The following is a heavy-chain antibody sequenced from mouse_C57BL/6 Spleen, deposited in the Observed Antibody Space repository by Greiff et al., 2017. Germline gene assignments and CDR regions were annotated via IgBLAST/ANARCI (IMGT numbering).Heavy chain of an antibody. Sequence: QVQLQQPGAELVKPGASVKMSCKASGYTFTSYWITWVKQMPGQGLEWIGDIYPGSGSTNYNEKFKSKATLTVATSSSTAYMQLSSLTSEDSAVYYCARGYDYDVGFAYWGQGTLVTVSA. D-gene: IGHD2-4*01. CDR1: GYTFTSYW. CDR3: ARGYDYDVGFAY. J-gene: IGHJ3*01. CDR2: IYPGSGST. V-gene: IGHV1-55*01.